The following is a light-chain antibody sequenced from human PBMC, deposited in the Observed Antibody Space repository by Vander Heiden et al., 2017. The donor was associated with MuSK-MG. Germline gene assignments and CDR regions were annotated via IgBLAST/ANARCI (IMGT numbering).Light chain of an antibody. V-gene: IGLV1-40*01. CDR2: PNR. J-gene: IGLJ2*01. CDR3: QSYDSSLSVVV. CDR1: SSHIGAGYY. Sequence: QPVLTQPPSVSRAPGPSVTIPCPRRSSHIGAGYYAPWYQQLPGTAPKLLIHPNRNRPSGVPDRFSGSKSGTSASLASTGLQVDDEADYYCQSYDSSLSVVVFGGGTKLTGL.